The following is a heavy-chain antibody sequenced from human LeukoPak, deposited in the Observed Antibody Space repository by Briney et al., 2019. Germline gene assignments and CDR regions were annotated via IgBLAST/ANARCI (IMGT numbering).Heavy chain of an antibody. CDR1: GFTFSNYA. Sequence: GGSLRLSCAASGFTFSNYAMSWVRQAPGKGLEWVSAMSAGGSSTWYADSVKGRLTISGDNSKNTLFLQMDSLRAEDTAVYYCAKDLYDSSGSRYDYWGQGTLVTVSS. J-gene: IGHJ4*02. D-gene: IGHD3-22*01. V-gene: IGHV3-23*01. CDR3: AKDLYDSSGSRYDY. CDR2: MSAGGSST.